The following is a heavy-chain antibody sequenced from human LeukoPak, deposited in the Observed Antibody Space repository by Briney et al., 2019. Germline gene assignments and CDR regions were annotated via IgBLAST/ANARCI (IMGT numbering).Heavy chain of an antibody. J-gene: IGHJ5*02. D-gene: IGHD3-10*01. CDR1: GYTFTSYG. CDR3: ARGGRISGIYLFDP. CDR2: ISAYNGNT. V-gene: IGHV1-18*01. Sequence: ASEKVSRKASGYTFTSYGISWVRQAPGQGLEWIGWISAYNGNTNYAQKLQGRVTMTTDTSTSTAYMELRSLRSDDTAVYYCARGGRISGIYLFDPWGQGNLVTASS.